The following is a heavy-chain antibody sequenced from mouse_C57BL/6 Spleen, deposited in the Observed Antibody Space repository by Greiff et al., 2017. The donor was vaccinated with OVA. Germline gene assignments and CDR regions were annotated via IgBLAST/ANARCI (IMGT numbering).Heavy chain of an antibody. CDR2: IRNGGGST. CDR1: GFTFSDYY. J-gene: IGHJ1*03. D-gene: IGHD3-3*01. Sequence: EVKLVESGGGLVQPGGSLKLSCAASGFTFSDYYMYWVRQTPEKRLEWVAYIRNGGGSTYYQDTVKGRFTIPSDNAKNTLYLQMSRMKSEDTAMYYCARHWDSWYFDVWGTGTTVTVSS. V-gene: IGHV5-12*01. CDR3: ARHWDSWYFDV.